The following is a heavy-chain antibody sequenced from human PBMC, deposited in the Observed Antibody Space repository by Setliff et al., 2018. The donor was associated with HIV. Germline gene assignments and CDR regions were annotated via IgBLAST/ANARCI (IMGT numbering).Heavy chain of an antibody. J-gene: IGHJ4*02. V-gene: IGHV1-46*03. D-gene: IGHD4-17*01. Sequence: ASVKVSCKASGYTFTSVYMHWVRQAPGQGLEWMGIINPSGGSTSYAQKFQGRVTMTRDTSTSTVYMELSSLGSEDTAVYYCAKVTTVTTRPGAPYYFDYWGQGTLVTVSS. CDR3: AKVTTVTTRPGAPYYFDY. CDR2: INPSGGST. CDR1: GYTFTSVY.